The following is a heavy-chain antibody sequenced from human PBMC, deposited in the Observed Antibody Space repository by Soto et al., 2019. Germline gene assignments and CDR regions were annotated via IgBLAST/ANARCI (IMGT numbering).Heavy chain of an antibody. V-gene: IGHV4-39*01. Sequence: ETLSLTCTVSGDSIGTTHSYWAWIRQSPGKGLEWIGNIHYSGSTYYMPSLRSRVTLSVDTSKNQFSLRLTPVTAEDTAVYYCARHEGNGDVWPLDYWGQGILVTVSS. D-gene: IGHD2-8*01. J-gene: IGHJ4*02. CDR1: GDSIGTTHSY. CDR3: ARHEGNGDVWPLDY. CDR2: IHYSGST.